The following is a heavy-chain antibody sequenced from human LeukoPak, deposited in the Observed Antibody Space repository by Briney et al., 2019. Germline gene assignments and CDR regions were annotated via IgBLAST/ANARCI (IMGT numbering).Heavy chain of an antibody. Sequence: GGSLRLSCAASGFTFSGSWMYWVRQAPGKGLVWVSRINSDGSTTEYADSVKGRFTISRDNAKNTLFLQSSSLRAEDTAVYYCARGPDHGGSYYHDWGQGTLVTVSS. V-gene: IGHV3-74*03. J-gene: IGHJ4*02. CDR3: ARGPDHGGSYYHD. D-gene: IGHD1-26*01. CDR1: GFTFSGSW. CDR2: INSDGSTT.